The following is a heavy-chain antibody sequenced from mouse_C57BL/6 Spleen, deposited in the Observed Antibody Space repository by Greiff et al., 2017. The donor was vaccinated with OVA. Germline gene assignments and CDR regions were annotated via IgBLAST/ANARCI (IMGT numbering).Heavy chain of an antibody. J-gene: IGHJ3*01. Sequence: EVQLVESGPGLVKPSQSLSLTCSVTGYSITSGYYWNWIRQFPGNKLEWMGYISYDGSNNYNPSLKNRISITRDTSKNQFFLKLNSVTTEDTATYYCARSDDYGFAYWGQGTLVTVSA. CDR3: ARSDDYGFAY. CDR2: ISYDGSN. D-gene: IGHD2-4*01. CDR1: GYSITSGYY. V-gene: IGHV3-6*01.